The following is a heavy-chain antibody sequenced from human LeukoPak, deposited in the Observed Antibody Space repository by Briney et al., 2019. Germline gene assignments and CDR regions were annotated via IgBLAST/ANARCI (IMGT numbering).Heavy chain of an antibody. CDR1: GGSFSGYY. CDR2: INHSGST. CDR3: ARDTPSNNFDY. V-gene: IGHV4-34*01. J-gene: IGHJ4*02. Sequence: PSETLSLTCAVYGGSFSGYYWSWIRQPPGKGLEWIGEINHSGSTNYNPSLKSRVTISVDTSKNQFSLKLSSVTAADTAVYYCARDTPSNNFDYWGQGTLVTVSS. D-gene: IGHD4-11*01.